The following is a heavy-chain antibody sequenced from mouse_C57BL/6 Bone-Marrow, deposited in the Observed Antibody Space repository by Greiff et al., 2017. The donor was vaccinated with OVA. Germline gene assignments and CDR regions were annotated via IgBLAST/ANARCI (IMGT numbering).Heavy chain of an antibody. Sequence: EVKLMESGGGLVKPGGSLKLSCAASGFTFSDYGMHWVRQAPEKGLEWVAYISSGSSTIYYADTVKGRVTLSRDNAKNTLFLQMTSLRSEDTAMYYCARGWLPTYFDYWGQGTTLTVSS. J-gene: IGHJ2*01. CDR2: ISSGSSTI. V-gene: IGHV5-17*01. D-gene: IGHD2-3*01. CDR3: ARGWLPTYFDY. CDR1: GFTFSDYG.